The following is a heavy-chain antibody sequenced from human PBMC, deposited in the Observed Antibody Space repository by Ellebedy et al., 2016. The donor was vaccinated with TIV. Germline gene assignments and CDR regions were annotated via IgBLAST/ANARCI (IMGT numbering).Heavy chain of an antibody. V-gene: IGHV1-2*02. CDR1: GYTFTGHY. J-gene: IGHJ5*02. Sequence: AASVKVSCKASGYTFTGHYMHWVRQAPGQGLEWMGWINPNSGGTNDAQKFQGRVTMTRDTSISTAYMEVSRLTSDDTAVYYCARGGRTDNWLDPWGQGTLVTVSS. CDR2: INPNSGGT. D-gene: IGHD1-14*01. CDR3: ARGGRTDNWLDP.